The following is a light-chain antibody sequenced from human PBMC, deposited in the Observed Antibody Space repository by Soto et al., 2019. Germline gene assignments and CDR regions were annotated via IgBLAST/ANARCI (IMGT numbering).Light chain of an antibody. V-gene: IGKV3-20*01. CDR2: GAS. CDR3: QQYGRLPPYT. CDR1: QSVSSSY. J-gene: IGKJ2*01. Sequence: EIVLTQSPGTLSLSPGGRATLSCRTSQSVSSSYLAWYQHRPGQAPRLLIYGASSRATGIPDRFSGSGSGTDFTLTISRLEPEDFAVYYCQQYGRLPPYTFGQGTKLEIK.